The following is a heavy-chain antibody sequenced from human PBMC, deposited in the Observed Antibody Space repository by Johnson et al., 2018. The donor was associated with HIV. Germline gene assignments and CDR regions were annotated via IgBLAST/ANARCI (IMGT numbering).Heavy chain of an antibody. J-gene: IGHJ3*02. CDR3: ARGPIADDAFDI. D-gene: IGHD3-16*02. V-gene: IGHV3-30*04. Sequence: QVQLVESGGGVVQPGRSLRLSCAASRFTFSSHAMHGVRQAPGEGLMWVAAIWYDVSKKYYADAGKGRFTISRDNSKNTLYLQMNSLRAEDTAVYFCARGPIADDAFDIWDQGTMVTISS. CDR2: IWYDVSKK. CDR1: RFTFSSHA.